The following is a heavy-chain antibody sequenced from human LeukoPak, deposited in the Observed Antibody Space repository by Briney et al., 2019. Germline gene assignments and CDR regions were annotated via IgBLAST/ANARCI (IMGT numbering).Heavy chain of an antibody. V-gene: IGHV1-69*04. D-gene: IGHD5-18*01. Sequence: GSSVKVSCKASGGTFSSYAISWVRQAPGQGLEWMGRIIPILGIANYAQKFQGRVTITADKSTSTAYMELSSLRSEDTAVYYCARDKPDTAMVYNAFDIWGQGTMVTVSS. CDR3: ARDKPDTAMVYNAFDI. CDR1: GGTFSSYA. J-gene: IGHJ3*02. CDR2: IIPILGIA.